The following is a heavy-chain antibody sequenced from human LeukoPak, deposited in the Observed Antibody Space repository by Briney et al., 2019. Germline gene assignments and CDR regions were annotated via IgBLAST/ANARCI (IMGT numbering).Heavy chain of an antibody. CDR2: IKHDGSEK. CDR1: GFTFSSYG. CDR3: ARRLGLGFGEYSNNWFDP. D-gene: IGHD3-10*01. Sequence: GGTLRLSCAASGFTFSSYGMSWVRQAPGKGLEWVANIKHDGSEKYYVDSVKGRFTISRDNAKNSLYLQMNSLRAEDTAVYYCARRLGLGFGEYSNNWFDPWGQGTLVTVSS. J-gene: IGHJ5*02. V-gene: IGHV3-7*01.